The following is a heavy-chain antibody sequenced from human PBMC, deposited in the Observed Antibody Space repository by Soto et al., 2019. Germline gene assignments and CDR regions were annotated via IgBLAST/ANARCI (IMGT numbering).Heavy chain of an antibody. CDR1: GGSFSGYY. J-gene: IGHJ3*02. Sequence: SETLSLTCAVYGGSFSGYYWSWIRQPPGKGLEWIGEINHSGSTNYNPSLKSRVTISVDTSKNQFSLKLSSVTAADTAVYYCASQTLSAGIDIWGQGTMVTVS. V-gene: IGHV4-34*01. D-gene: IGHD3-16*02. CDR3: ASQTLSAGIDI. CDR2: INHSGST.